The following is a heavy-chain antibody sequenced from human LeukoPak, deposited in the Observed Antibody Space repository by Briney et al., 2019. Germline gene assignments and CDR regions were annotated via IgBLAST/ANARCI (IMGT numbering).Heavy chain of an antibody. Sequence: PSETLSLTCAVYGGSFSGYYWSWIRQPSGKGLEWIGEINHSGSTYYNPSLKSRVTISVDTSKNQFSLKLSSVTAADTAVYYCARLWSGWFDPWGQGTLVTVSS. J-gene: IGHJ5*02. V-gene: IGHV4-34*01. CDR1: GGSFSGYY. CDR2: INHSGST. D-gene: IGHD3-3*01. CDR3: ARLWSGWFDP.